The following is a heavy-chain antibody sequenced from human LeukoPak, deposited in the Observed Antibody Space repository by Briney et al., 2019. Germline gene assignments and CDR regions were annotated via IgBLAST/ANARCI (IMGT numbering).Heavy chain of an antibody. D-gene: IGHD3-9*01. V-gene: IGHV4-39*07. CDR3: ARDQPVDILTGYYIVSWFDP. CDR1: GGSISSSSYY. J-gene: IGHJ5*02. CDR2: IYYSGGT. Sequence: PSETLSLTCTVSGGSISSSSYYWGWIRQPPGTGLEWIGGIYYSGGTYYNPSLKSRVTISVDTPKNQFSLKLSSVTAADTAVYYCARDQPVDILTGYYIVSWFDPWGQGTLVTVSS.